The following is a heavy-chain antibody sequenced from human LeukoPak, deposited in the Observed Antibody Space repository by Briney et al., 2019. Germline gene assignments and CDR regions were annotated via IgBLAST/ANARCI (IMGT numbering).Heavy chain of an antibody. V-gene: IGHV1-69*01. CDR1: GGTFSSYA. D-gene: IGHD2-21*02. CDR2: IIPISGTA. CDR3: AILFCGGDCFVDY. J-gene: IGHJ4*02. Sequence: SVKVSCKASGGTFSSYAISWVRQAPGQGLEWMGGIIPISGTANYAQKFQGRVTITADESTSTAYMELSSLRSEDTAVYYCAILFCGGDCFVDYWGQGTLVTVSS.